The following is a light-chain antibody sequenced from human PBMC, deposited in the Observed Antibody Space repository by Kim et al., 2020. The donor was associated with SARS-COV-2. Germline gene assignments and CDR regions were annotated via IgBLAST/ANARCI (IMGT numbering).Light chain of an antibody. J-gene: IGKJ2*01. V-gene: IGKV1-39*01. CDR2: TAS. Sequence: DIQMTQSPSSLSASVGDRVTITCRASQRISSYLNWYQQRPGKAPKLLIYTASTLQSGVPSRFSGSGSGTDFTLTISSLQPDDFATYYCQQSYGPPYTFGQGTKLEI. CDR3: QQSYGPPYT. CDR1: QRISSY.